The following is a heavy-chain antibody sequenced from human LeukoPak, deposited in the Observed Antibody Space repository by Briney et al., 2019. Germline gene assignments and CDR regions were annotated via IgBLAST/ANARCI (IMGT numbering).Heavy chain of an antibody. Sequence: GGSLRLSCAASGFIVSNMTWVRQAPGKGLQWVAILFSDRRTFYADTVKGRFTVSRDNSKNTLYLQMNSLRPEDTAVYYRAKDVVIGASYDYGDYIPLPHWGQGTLVTVSS. CDR3: AKDVVIGASYDYGDYIPLPH. CDR2: LFSDRRT. J-gene: IGHJ1*01. CDR1: GFIVSN. D-gene: IGHD4-17*01. V-gene: IGHV3-66*02.